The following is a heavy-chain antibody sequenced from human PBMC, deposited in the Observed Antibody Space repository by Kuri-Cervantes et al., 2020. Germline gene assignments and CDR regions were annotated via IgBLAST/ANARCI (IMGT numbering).Heavy chain of an antibody. J-gene: IGHJ4*02. CDR1: GFTFDDYA. Sequence: SLKISWAASGFTFDDYAMHWVRQAPGKGLEWVSGISWNSGSIGYEDSVKGRFTISRDNSKNTLDLQMNSLRAEDTAVYYCARDHFSDDTVTSWVFDYWGQGTLVTVSS. V-gene: IGHV3-9*01. CDR3: ARDHFSDDTVTSWVFDY. CDR2: ISWNSGSI. D-gene: IGHD4-17*01.